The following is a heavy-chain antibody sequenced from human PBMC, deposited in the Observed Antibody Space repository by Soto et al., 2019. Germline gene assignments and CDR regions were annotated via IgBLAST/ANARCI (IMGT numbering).Heavy chain of an antibody. CDR3: ARDLYARYDFWSGYYPFDY. CDR1: GFTFSSYS. J-gene: IGHJ4*02. Sequence: VGSLRLSCAASGFTFSSYSMNWVRQAPGKGLEWVSSISSSSGYIYYADSVKGRFTISRDNAKNSLYLQMNSLRAKDTAVYYCARDLYARYDFWSGYYPFDYWGQGTLVSVSS. D-gene: IGHD3-3*01. CDR2: ISSSSGYI. V-gene: IGHV3-21*01.